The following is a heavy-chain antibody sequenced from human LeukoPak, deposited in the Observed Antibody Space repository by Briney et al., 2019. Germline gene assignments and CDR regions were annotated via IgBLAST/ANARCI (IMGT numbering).Heavy chain of an antibody. J-gene: IGHJ3*02. CDR2: ISSSSSYI. V-gene: IGHV3-21*01. CDR1: GFTFSSYS. D-gene: IGHD5-24*01. CDR3: ASRSDGDAFDI. Sequence: GGSLRLSCAASGFTFSSYSMNWVRQAPGKGLEWVSSISSSSSYIYYADSVKGRFTISRDNAKDSLYLQMNSLRAEDTAVYYCASRSDGDAFDIWGQGTMVTVSS.